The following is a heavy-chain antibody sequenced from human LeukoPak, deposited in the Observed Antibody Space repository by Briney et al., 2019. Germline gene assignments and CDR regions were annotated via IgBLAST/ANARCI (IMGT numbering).Heavy chain of an antibody. CDR3: ARDNREYCSGGSCYSPPGAFDI. D-gene: IGHD2-15*01. CDR2: IYYSGST. CDR1: GGSISSYY. Sequence: PSETLSLTCTVSGGSISSYYWSWIRQPPGKGLEWIGYIYYSGSTYYNPSLKSRVTISVDTSKNQFSLKLSSVTAADTAVYYCARDNREYCSGGSCYSPPGAFDIWGQGTMVTVSS. J-gene: IGHJ3*02. V-gene: IGHV4-59*12.